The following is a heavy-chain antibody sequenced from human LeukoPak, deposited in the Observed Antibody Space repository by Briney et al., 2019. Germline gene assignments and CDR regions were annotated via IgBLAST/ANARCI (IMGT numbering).Heavy chain of an antibody. CDR1: GFTFSSYW. Sequence: PGGSLRLSCAASGFTFSSYWMSWVRQAPGKGLEWVANIKQDGSEKYYVDSVKGRFTISRDNAKNSLYLQMNSLRAEDTALYYCAKDPFGDSSGYPDYWGQGTLVTVSS. J-gene: IGHJ4*02. D-gene: IGHD3-22*01. V-gene: IGHV3-7*03. CDR2: IKQDGSEK. CDR3: AKDPFGDSSGYPDY.